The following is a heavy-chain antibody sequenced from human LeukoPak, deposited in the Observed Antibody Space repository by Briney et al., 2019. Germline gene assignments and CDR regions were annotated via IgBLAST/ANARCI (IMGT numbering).Heavy chain of an antibody. V-gene: IGHV1-3*01. J-gene: IGHJ3*02. CDR3: ARDLWVTTWAFDI. D-gene: IGHD4-17*01. Sequence: GASVKVSCKASGYTFTQFAMHWVRQAPGQRLEWMGWINAGNGVTKYSQKFQDRVTITRDTSASTAYMELSSLRSEDTAVYYCARDLWVTTWAFDIWGQGTVVTVSS. CDR2: INAGNGVT. CDR1: GYTFTQFA.